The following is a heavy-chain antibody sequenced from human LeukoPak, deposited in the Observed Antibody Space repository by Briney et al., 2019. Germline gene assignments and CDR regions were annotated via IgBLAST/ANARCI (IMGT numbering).Heavy chain of an antibody. V-gene: IGHV3-9*01. J-gene: IGHJ6*02. Sequence: PGGSLRLSCAASGFTFSSYSMNWVRQAPGKGLEWVSGISWNSGSIGYADSVKGRFTISRDNAKNSLYLQMNSLRAEDTALYYCAKDMRPENYGMDVWGQGTTVTVSS. CDR1: GFTFSSYS. CDR2: ISWNSGSI. CDR3: AKDMRPENYGMDV. D-gene: IGHD5-24*01.